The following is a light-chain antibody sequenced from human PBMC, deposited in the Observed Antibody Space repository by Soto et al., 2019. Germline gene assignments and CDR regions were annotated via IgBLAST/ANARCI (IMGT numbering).Light chain of an antibody. J-gene: IGKJ1*01. CDR3: QQYNGYSEA. CDR1: QTISSW. V-gene: IGKV1-5*03. CDR2: KAS. Sequence: DIQLPQSPSFLSASVGDRVTITCRASQTISSWLAWYQQKPGKAPKLLIYKASTLKSGVPSRFSGSGSGTEFTLTISSLQPDDFATYYCQQYNGYSEAFGQGTKVDIK.